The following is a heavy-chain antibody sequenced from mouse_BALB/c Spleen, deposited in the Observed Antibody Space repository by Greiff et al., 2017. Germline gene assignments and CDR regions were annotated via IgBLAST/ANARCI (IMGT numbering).Heavy chain of an antibody. J-gene: IGHJ2*01. CDR2: ISSGSSTI. CDR1: GFTFSSFG. V-gene: IGHV5-17*02. Sequence: EVKVEESGGGLVQPGGSRKLSCAASGFTFSSFGMHWVRQAPEKGLEWVAYISSGSSTIYYADTVKGRFTISRDNPKNTLFLQMTSLRSEDTAMYYCARGYDFDFDYWGQGTTLTVSS. CDR3: ARGYDFDFDY. D-gene: IGHD2-2*01.